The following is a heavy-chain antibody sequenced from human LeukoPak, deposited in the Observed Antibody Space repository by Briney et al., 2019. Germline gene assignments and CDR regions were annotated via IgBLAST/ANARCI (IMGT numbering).Heavy chain of an antibody. CDR2: IKQDGSEK. V-gene: IGHV3-7*03. Sequence: PGGSLRLSCAASGFTFSMYWMSWVRQAPGKGLEWVANIKQDGSEKYYVDSVKGRFTISRDNAKNSLYLQMNSLRAADTAVYYCARVDRAMANDAFDIWGQGTTVTVSS. CDR1: GFTFSMYW. J-gene: IGHJ3*02. D-gene: IGHD5-18*01. CDR3: ARVDRAMANDAFDI.